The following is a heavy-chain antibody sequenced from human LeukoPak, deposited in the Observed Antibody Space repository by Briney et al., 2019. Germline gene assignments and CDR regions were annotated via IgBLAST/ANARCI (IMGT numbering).Heavy chain of an antibody. V-gene: IGHV4-30-2*01. J-gene: IGHJ5*02. CDR1: GGSISSGGYY. CDR2: IYHSGST. D-gene: IGHD1-26*01. Sequence: SETLSLTCTVSGGSISSGGYYWSWIRQPPGKGLEWIGYIYHSGSTYYNPSLKSRVTISVDRSKNQFSLKLSSVTAADTAVYYCAREKPSGIVGARPNWFDPWGQGTLVTVSS. CDR3: AREKPSGIVGARPNWFDP.